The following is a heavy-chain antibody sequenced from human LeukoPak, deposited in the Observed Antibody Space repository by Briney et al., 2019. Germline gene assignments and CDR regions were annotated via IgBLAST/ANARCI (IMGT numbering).Heavy chain of an antibody. CDR2: VYYSGNT. CDR1: GGSISTYY. V-gene: IGHV4-59*08. J-gene: IGHJ4*02. CDR3: ARSYCSSTTCYPYFDY. D-gene: IGHD2-2*01. Sequence: SETLSLTCTVSGGSISTYYWSWVRQPPGKGLEWIGYVYYSGNTNYNPSLKSRVTISVDTSKNQFSLNLNSVTAADTAVYYCARSYCSSTTCYPYFDYWGQGTLVTVSS.